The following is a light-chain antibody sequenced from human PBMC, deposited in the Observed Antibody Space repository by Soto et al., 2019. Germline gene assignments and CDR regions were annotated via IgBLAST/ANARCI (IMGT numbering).Light chain of an antibody. J-gene: IGLJ2*01. CDR3: CSYAGCTVL. CDR2: EVS. CDR1: SSDVGSYNL. V-gene: IGLV2-23*02. Sequence: QSALTQPASVSGSPGQSITISCTGTSSDVGSYNLVSWYQQHPGKAPKLMIYEVSKRPSGVSNRFSGSKSGNTDSLTISGLQAEDEADYYCCSYAGCTVLFGGGTKLTVL.